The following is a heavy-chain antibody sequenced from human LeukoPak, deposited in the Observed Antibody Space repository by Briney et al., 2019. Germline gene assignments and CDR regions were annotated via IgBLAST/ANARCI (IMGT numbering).Heavy chain of an antibody. J-gene: IGHJ6*02. V-gene: IGHV4-59*12. Sequence: SETLSLTCTVSGASISSYYWTWIRQPPGKGLEWIGFTSFSGSTNYNPSLKSRVTISVDTSRNQFSLRLNAMTAADTAVYYCARDRRLGVGATDYYYYGMDVWGQGTTVTVSS. D-gene: IGHD1-26*01. CDR2: TSFSGST. CDR3: ARDRRLGVGATDYYYYGMDV. CDR1: GASISSYY.